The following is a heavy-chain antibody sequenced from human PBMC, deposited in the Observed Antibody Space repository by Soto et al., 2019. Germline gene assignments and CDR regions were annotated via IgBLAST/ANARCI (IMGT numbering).Heavy chain of an antibody. J-gene: IGHJ2*01. CDR1: GFTFRSYA. CDR3: AKEPVGPDWYFGL. V-gene: IGHV3-23*01. Sequence: DVQLLESGGGLVQPGGSLRLSCAASGFTFRSYAMSWVRQAPGKGLEWVSGISGSGISTHYADSVKGRFTVSRDNSKNTLYLQMNSLRAEDTAVYNCAKEPVGPDWYFGLWGRGTLVTVSS. CDR2: ISGSGIST.